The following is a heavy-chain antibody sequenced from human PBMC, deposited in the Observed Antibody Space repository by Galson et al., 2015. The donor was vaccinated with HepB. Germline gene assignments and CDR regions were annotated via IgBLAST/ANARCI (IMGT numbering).Heavy chain of an antibody. V-gene: IGHV3-74*01. J-gene: IGHJ2*01. CDR2: ISTDGSST. CDR1: GFTFSTYW. Sequence: LSCAASGFTFSTYWMHWVRQVPGKGLVWVSRISTDGSSTNYADSVKGRFTISRDNAKNTLYLQMNTLTAEDTAVYYCARDRAARQWYFDLWGRGTLLAVSS. D-gene: IGHD6-6*01. CDR3: ARDRAARQWYFDL.